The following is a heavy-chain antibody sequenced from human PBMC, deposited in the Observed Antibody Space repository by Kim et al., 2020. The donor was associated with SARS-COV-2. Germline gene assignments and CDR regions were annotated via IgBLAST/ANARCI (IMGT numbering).Heavy chain of an antibody. CDR2: IWYDGSNK. CDR1: GFTFSSYG. Sequence: GGSLRLSCAASGFTFSSYGMHWVRQAPGKGLEWVAVIWYDGSNKYYADSVKGRFTFSRANSKNTLYLQMNSLRAEDTAVYYCARESIAAAGRPLDVWGQG. CDR3: ARESIAAAGRPLDV. J-gene: IGHJ6*02. D-gene: IGHD6-13*01. V-gene: IGHV3-33*01.